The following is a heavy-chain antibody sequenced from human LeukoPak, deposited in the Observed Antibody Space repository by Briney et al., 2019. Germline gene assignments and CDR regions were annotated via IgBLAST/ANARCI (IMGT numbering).Heavy chain of an antibody. J-gene: IGHJ4*02. D-gene: IGHD1-26*01. CDR2: IYYIGNT. CDR3: ARRPRGYFDY. CDR1: GASISTSSYY. V-gene: IGHV4-39*01. Sequence: SETLSLTCTVSGASISTSSYYWAWIRQPPGKGLEWIGPIYYIGNTFYNPSLKIRVTISVDTSRNQFSLKLNSVTAADTAVYYCARRPRGYFDYWGQGTLVTVSS.